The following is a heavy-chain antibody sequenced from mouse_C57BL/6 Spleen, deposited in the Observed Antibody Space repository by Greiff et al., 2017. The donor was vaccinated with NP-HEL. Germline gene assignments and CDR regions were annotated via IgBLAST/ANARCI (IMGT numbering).Heavy chain of an antibody. D-gene: IGHD1-1*01. CDR3: AREGYGSDAMDY. Sequence: EVKLMESEGGLVQPGSSMKLSCTASGFTFSDYYMAWVRQVPEKGLEWVANINYDGSSTYYLDSLKSRFIISRDNAKNILYLQMSSLKSEDTATYYCAREGYGSDAMDYWGQGTSVTVSS. CDR1: GFTFSDYY. V-gene: IGHV5-16*01. CDR2: INYDGSST. J-gene: IGHJ4*01.